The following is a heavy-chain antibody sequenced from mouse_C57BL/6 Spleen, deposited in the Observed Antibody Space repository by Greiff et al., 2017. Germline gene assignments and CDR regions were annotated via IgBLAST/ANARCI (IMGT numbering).Heavy chain of an antibody. CDR2: IDPSDSET. D-gene: IGHD1-1*01. J-gene: IGHJ4*01. CDR1: GYTFTSYW. CDR3: AREYYYGSTYYYAMDY. V-gene: IGHV1-52*01. Sequence: QVQLQQPGAELVRPGSSVKLSCKASGYTFTSYWMHWVKQRPIQGLEWIGNIDPSDSETHYNQKFKDKATLTVDKSSSTAYMQLSSLTSEDSAVXYCAREYYYGSTYYYAMDYWGQGTSVTVSS.